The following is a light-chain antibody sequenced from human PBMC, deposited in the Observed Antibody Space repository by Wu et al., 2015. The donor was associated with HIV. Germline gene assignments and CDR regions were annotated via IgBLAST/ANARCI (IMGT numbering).Light chain of an antibody. Sequence: EIVLKQSPVTLSLSPGERATLYCKASQSIGVFLDWFQYKRGQAPRLLIYDASNRATGIPARFSGSGSGKDFILTISSVEPEDFAVYYCRQRSNWPLTFGAGTDVEI. CDR3: RQRSNWPLT. CDR2: DAS. J-gene: IGKJ4*01. V-gene: IGKV3-11*01. CDR1: QSIGVF.